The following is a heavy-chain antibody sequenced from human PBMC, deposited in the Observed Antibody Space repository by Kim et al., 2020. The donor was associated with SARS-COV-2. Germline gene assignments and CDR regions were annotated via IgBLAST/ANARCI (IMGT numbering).Heavy chain of an antibody. V-gene: IGHV3-21*01. D-gene: IGHD6-13*01. J-gene: IGHJ2*01. CDR3: ARDRRADRYSSSWYWYFAL. CDR2: ISSSSSYI. CDR1: GFTFSSYS. Sequence: GGSLRLSCAASGFTFSSYSMNWVRQAPGKGLEWVSSISSSSSYIYYADSVKGRFTISRDNAKNSLYLQMNSLRAEDTAVYYCARDRRADRYSSSWYWYFALWGRGTLVTVSS.